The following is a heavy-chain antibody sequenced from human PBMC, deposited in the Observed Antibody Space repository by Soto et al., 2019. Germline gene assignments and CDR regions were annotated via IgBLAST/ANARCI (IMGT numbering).Heavy chain of an antibody. CDR2: IYHGGTT. CDR1: GYSISSGSY. D-gene: IGHD6-19*01. CDR3: AKAPVIVVAGTTFDY. V-gene: IGHV4-38-2*02. Sequence: PSETLSLTCTVSGYSISSGSYWGWIRQPPGKGPEWIASIYHGGTTFYNPSLKSRVTVSVDKSNNQFSLKLRSVTAADTAVYYCAKAPVIVVAGTTFDYWGHGTLVTVSS. J-gene: IGHJ4*01.